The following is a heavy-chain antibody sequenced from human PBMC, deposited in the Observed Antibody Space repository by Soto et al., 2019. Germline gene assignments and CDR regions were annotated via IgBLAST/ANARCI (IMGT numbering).Heavy chain of an antibody. CDR2: ISTTGATT. V-gene: IGHV3-23*01. CDR3: VRHWGG. J-gene: IGHJ4*01. Sequence: EVQLLESGGGLVQPEGSLRLSCAASGFTFNTYDMSWVRQAPGTGLEWVSSISTTGATTFYADSVRGRFTISRDNSKNTLFLQRNTLIADGTGIYYCVRHWGGWGHGTLVTVSS. D-gene: IGHD2-21*01. CDR1: GFTFNTYD.